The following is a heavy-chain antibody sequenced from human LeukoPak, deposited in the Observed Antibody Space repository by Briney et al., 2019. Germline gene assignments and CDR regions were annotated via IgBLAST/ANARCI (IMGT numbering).Heavy chain of an antibody. CDR3: ARGDVMVVAATLNY. V-gene: IGHV3-64*01. J-gene: IGHJ4*02. D-gene: IGHD2-15*01. CDR2: ITGNGGST. CDR1: GFTFSSYA. Sequence: GGSLRLSCAASGFTFSSYAMHWVRQAPGKGLEYVSAITGNGGSTFYANSVKGRFTVSRDNSKNTLYLQMGSLRAEDMAVYYCARGDVMVVAATLNYWGQGTLVTVSS.